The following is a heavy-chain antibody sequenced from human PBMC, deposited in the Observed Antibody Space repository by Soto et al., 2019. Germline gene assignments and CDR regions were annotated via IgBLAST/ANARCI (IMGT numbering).Heavy chain of an antibody. Sequence: QVQLVESGGGVVQPGRSLRLSCAASGFTFSSYGMHWVRQAPGKGLEWVAVIWYDGSNKYYADSVKGRFTISRDNSKNTLYLQMNSLRAEDTAVYYCARGQRNIAARPVARGDTFDPWGQGTLVTVSS. CDR3: ARGQRNIAARPVARGDTFDP. CDR1: GFTFSSYG. J-gene: IGHJ5*02. D-gene: IGHD6-6*01. V-gene: IGHV3-33*01. CDR2: IWYDGSNK.